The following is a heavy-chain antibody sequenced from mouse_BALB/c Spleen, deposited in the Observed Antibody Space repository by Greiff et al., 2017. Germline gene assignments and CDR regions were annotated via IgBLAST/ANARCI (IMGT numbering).Heavy chain of an antibody. Sequence: VQLQQSGSVLVRPGASVKLSCKASGYTFTSSWMHWAKQRPGQGLEWIGEIHPNSGNTNYNEKFKGKATLTVDTSSSTAYVDLSSLTSEDSAVYYCARGSPWFAYWGQGTLVTVSA. CDR3: ARGSPWFAY. CDR2: IHPNSGNT. CDR1: GYTFTSSW. J-gene: IGHJ3*01. V-gene: IGHV1S130*01.